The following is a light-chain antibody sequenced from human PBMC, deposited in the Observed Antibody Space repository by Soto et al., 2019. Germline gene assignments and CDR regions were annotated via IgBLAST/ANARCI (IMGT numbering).Light chain of an antibody. CDR3: QQYNSYSGT. CDR1: QSISSY. Sequence: DIQMTQSPSSLSASVGDRVTVTCRASQSISSYLNWYQQKPGKAPKLLIYAAYNLQSGVPSRFSGSGSGTEFTLTISSLQPDDFATYYCQQYNSYSGTFGQGTKVDI. CDR2: AAY. J-gene: IGKJ1*01. V-gene: IGKV1-39*01.